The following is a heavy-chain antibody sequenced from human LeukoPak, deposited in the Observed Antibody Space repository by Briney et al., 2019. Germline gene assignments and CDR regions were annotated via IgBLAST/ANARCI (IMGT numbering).Heavy chain of an antibody. CDR1: GDSIRNRNYY. CDR3: ARRLRIVGSDYGMDV. D-gene: IGHD1-26*01. Sequence: SETLSLTCPFSGDSIRNRNYYWGWIRQFPGQGLDWLGTIDYSGGTFYNPPLNSRVTISVDTSKNQFSLRLNSVTAADTAVYYCARRLRIVGSDYGMDVWGQGTTVTVSS. J-gene: IGHJ6*02. V-gene: IGHV4-39*01. CDR2: IDYSGGT.